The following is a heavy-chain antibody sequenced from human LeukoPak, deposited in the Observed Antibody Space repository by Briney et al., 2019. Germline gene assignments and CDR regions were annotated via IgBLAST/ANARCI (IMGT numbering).Heavy chain of an antibody. D-gene: IGHD6-13*01. CDR2: IYTSGST. CDR1: GGSISSYY. CDR3: ARQGYSSSWYAYYYYYMDV. V-gene: IGHV4-4*09. Sequence: SETLSLTCTVSGGSISSYYWSWIRQPPGKGLEWTGYIYTSGSTNYNPSLKSRVTISVDTSKNQFSLKLSSVTAADTAVYYCARQGYSSSWYAYYYYYMDVWGKGTTVTVSS. J-gene: IGHJ6*03.